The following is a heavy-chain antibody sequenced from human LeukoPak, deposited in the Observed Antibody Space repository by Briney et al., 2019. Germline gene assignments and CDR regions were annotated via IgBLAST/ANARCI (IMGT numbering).Heavy chain of an antibody. CDR3: ARGAGYCSSTSCYVFSVDYYYYGMDV. Sequence: GAPVKVSCKASGYTFTSYGISWVRQAPGQGLEWMGWISAYNGNTNYAQKLQGRVTMTTDTSTSTAYMELRSLRSDDTAVYYCARGAGYCSSTSCYVFSVDYYYYGMDVWGQGTTVTVYS. CDR1: GYTFTSYG. V-gene: IGHV1-18*01. CDR2: ISAYNGNT. D-gene: IGHD2-2*01. J-gene: IGHJ6*02.